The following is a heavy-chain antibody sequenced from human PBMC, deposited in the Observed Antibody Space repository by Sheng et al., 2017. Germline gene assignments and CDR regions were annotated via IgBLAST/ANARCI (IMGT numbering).Heavy chain of an antibody. CDR1: GGTFSSYT. CDR3: ARDRGAKDA. Sequence: QVQLVQSGAELKKPGSSVRVSCKASGGTFSSYTFSWVRQAPGQGLEWMGDIIPILGLANYAQKLQGRLTNTADESTSTAYMELSSLRSDDTAVYCARDRGAKDA. V-gene: IGHV1-69*10. CDR2: IIPILGLA. D-gene: IGHD1-26*01. J-gene: IGHJ3*01.